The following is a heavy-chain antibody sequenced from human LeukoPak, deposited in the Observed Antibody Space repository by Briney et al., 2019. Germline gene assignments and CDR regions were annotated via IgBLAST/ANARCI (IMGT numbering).Heavy chain of an antibody. Sequence: GGSLRLSCVASGFTFSSYAMSWVRQAPGKGLEWVSAISGSGGSTYYADSVKGRFTISRDNSKNTLYLQMNSLRAEDTAVYYCVLLSYYYDSSGYTWGQGTLVTVSS. CDR2: ISGSGGST. CDR3: VLLSYYYDSSGYT. J-gene: IGHJ5*02. CDR1: GFTFSSYA. V-gene: IGHV3-23*01. D-gene: IGHD3-22*01.